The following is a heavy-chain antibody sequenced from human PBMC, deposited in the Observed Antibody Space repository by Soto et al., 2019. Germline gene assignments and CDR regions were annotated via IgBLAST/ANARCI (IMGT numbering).Heavy chain of an antibody. V-gene: IGHV4-4*07. CDR3: AGIGEEIYYGMDV. CDR2: IYARGST. D-gene: IGHD3-3*01. Sequence: QVQLQESGPGLVKPSATLSLTCTVSGGSMRSYYWNWIRQPAGEGLEWIGRIYARGSTKYNPSLESRVTMFVDVSQNQFSLRPTSVTAADTAVYYCAGIGEEIYYGMDVWGQGTTVTVSS. J-gene: IGHJ6*02. CDR1: GGSMRSYY.